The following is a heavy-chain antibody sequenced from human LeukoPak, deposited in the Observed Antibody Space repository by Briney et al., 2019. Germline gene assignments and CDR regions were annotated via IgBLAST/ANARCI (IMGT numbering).Heavy chain of an antibody. CDR1: GYTFTIYG. Sequence: ASVKVSCKASGYTFTIYGISWVRQAPGQGLEWMGWISAYNGKTNYEQKLQGRDTLTTDTSTSTVDMELRSLRSDDTAVYYCARDLGYCTIGTIFGCQRNWFDPWGQGTLVTVSS. D-gene: IGHD2-8*01. J-gene: IGHJ5*02. CDR2: ISAYNGKT. V-gene: IGHV1-18*01. CDR3: ARDLGYCTIGTIFGCQRNWFDP.